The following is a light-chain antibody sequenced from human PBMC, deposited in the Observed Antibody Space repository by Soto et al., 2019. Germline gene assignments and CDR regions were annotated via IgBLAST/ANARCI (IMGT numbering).Light chain of an antibody. V-gene: IGLV2-14*03. CDR1: SSDVGGYNY. Sequence: QSALTQPASVSGSPGQSITISCTGTSSDVGGYNYVSWYQQHPGKAPKLMIYDVNNRPSGVSNRFSGSKSGNTASLTISELQAEDEADYYCSSYTSSSTLEVFGTGTKVTVL. CDR3: SSYTSSSTLEV. CDR2: DVN. J-gene: IGLJ1*01.